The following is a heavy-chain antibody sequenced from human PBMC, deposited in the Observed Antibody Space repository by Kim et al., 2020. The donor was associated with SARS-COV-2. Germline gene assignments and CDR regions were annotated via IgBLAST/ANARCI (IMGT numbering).Heavy chain of an antibody. CDR2: ITNGGTHT. J-gene: IGHJ5*02. CDR1: GFTFSRCG. CDR3: ARDSRPVLVVESFGP. V-gene: IGHV3-30*03. Sequence: GGSLRLSCTASGFTFSRCGMHWVRQAPGKGLEWVTAITNGGTHTNYADSVKGRFTISRDDSKNTLFLQMNSLRVEDTAIYYCARDSRPVLVVESFGPWG. D-gene: IGHD3-3*02.